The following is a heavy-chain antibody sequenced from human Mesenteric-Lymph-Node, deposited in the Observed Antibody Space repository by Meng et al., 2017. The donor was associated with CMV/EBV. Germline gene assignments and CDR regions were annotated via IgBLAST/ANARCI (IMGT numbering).Heavy chain of an antibody. V-gene: IGHV3-30*04. CDR1: GFSFSGYT. CDR2: ISYDGRSK. D-gene: IGHD2-2*01. CDR3: ARAHIVVVPAAIGYYYGMDV. J-gene: IGHJ6*02. Sequence: GESLKISCAASGFSFSGYTMHWVRQAPGKGLESVAVISYDGRSKYYADSVKGRFTVSRDNSKSTLFLQMNSLRPEDTAVYYCARAHIVVVPAAIGYYYGMDVWGQGTTVTVSS.